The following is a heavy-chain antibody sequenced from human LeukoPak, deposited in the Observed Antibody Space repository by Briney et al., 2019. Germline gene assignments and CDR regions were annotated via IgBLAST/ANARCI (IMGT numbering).Heavy chain of an antibody. CDR2: ISSSGSTI. D-gene: IGHD3-10*01. V-gene: IGHV3-11*01. CDR3: AAIWFGESINY. J-gene: IGHJ4*02. CDR1: GFTFSDYY. Sequence: GGSLRLSCAASGFTFSDYYMSWIRQALGKGLEWVSYISSSGSTIYYADSVKGRFTISRDNAKNSLYLQMNSLRAEDTAVYYCAAIWFGESINYWGQGTLVTVSS.